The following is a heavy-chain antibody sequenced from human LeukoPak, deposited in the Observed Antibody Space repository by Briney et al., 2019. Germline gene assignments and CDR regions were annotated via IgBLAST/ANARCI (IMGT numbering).Heavy chain of an antibody. CDR3: AKGSAPVPLPNYFDS. D-gene: IGHD4-17*01. J-gene: IGHJ4*02. Sequence: GGSLRLSCAASGFTFSSYAMHWVRQAPGKGLEGVAVISYDGSNKYYADSVKGRFTISRDNNKNSLYLQMHGLGPEDAAFYSCAKGSAPVPLPNYFDSWGLGTLVTVSS. V-gene: IGHV3-30-3*01. CDR2: ISYDGSNK. CDR1: GFTFSSYA.